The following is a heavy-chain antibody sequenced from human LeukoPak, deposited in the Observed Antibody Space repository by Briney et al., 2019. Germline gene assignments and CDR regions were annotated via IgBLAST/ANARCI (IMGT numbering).Heavy chain of an antibody. CDR2: INSDGSST. CDR1: GFTFNTYD. V-gene: IGHV3-74*01. Sequence: GGSLRLSCVASGFTFNTYDMHWVRQAPGKGLVWVSRINSDGSSTSYADSVKGRFTISRDNAKNTLYLQMNSLRAEDTAVYYCARGAVAKGYWGQGTLVTVSS. J-gene: IGHJ4*02. CDR3: ARGAVAKGY. D-gene: IGHD6-19*01.